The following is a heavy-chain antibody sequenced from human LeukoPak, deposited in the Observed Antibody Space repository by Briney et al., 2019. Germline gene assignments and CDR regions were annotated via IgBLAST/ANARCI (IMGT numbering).Heavy chain of an antibody. CDR2: ISYDGSNK. CDR3: ARDTLYGNYFDY. D-gene: IGHD3-10*01. Sequence: GRSLRLSCAASGFTFSSCAMHWVRQAPGKGLEWVAVISYDGSNKYYADSVKGRFTISRDNSKNTLYLQMNSLRAGDTAVYYCARDTLYGNYFDYWGQGTLVTVSS. CDR1: GFTFSSCA. J-gene: IGHJ4*02. V-gene: IGHV3-30-3*01.